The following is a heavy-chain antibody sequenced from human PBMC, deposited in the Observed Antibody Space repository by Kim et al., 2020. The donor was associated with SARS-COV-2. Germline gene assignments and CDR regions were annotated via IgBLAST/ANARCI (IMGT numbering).Heavy chain of an antibody. CDR3: ARGLFSARKKYYFDY. J-gene: IGHJ4*02. Sequence: SLKSRVTISLDTSKNQFSLKLSSVTAADTAVYYCARGLFSARKKYYFDYWGQGTLVTVSS. V-gene: IGHV4-34*01. D-gene: IGHD6-6*01.